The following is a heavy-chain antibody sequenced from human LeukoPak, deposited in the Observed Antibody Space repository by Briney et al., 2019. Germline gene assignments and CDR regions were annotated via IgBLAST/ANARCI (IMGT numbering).Heavy chain of an antibody. CDR2: INHSGST. J-gene: IGHJ5*02. Sequence: SETLSLTCAVYGGSFSGYYWSWIRQPPGKGLEWIGEINHSGSTNYNPSLKSRVTISVDTSKNQFSLKLSSVTAADTAVYYCARGLLAAAGTERAGWFDPWGQGTLVTVSS. D-gene: IGHD6-13*01. V-gene: IGHV4-34*01. CDR3: ARGLLAAAGTERAGWFDP. CDR1: GGSFSGYY.